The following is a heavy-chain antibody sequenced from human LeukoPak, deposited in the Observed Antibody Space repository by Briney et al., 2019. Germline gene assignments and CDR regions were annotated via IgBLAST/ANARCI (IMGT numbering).Heavy chain of an antibody. CDR3: AELGITMIGGV. CDR1: GFTFSSYE. D-gene: IGHD3-10*02. CDR2: ISSSGSTI. Sequence: GVSLTLSCAASGFTFSSYEMNWLRQAPGKGLEWVSYISSSGSTIYYADSVGGRFTISRDNAKNSLYLQMNSLRAEDTAVYYCAELGITMIGGVWGKGTTVTISS. J-gene: IGHJ6*04. V-gene: IGHV3-48*03.